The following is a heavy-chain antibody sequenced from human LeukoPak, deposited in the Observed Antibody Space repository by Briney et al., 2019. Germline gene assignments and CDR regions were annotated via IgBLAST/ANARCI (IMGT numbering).Heavy chain of an antibody. CDR2: IYGSGTT. Sequence: SSETLSLTCTVSGGSINTYYWNWIRQPQGKGLEWIGFIYGSGTTDYNPSLKSRPTMSVDTSKGQVSLTLKSVTAADTAVYFCARGVAGSGSYNWFDFWGQGTLVTVSS. V-gene: IGHV4-59*01. CDR3: ARGVAGSGSYNWFDF. J-gene: IGHJ5*01. CDR1: GGSINTYY. D-gene: IGHD3-10*01.